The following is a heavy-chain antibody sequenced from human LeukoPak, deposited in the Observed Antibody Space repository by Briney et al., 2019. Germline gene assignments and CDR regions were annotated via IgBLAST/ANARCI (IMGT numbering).Heavy chain of an antibody. CDR3: AQSVIGGSGSYYSGADY. V-gene: IGHV3-23*01. CDR2: VSGSGGTT. J-gene: IGHJ4*02. D-gene: IGHD3-22*01. Sequence: GGSLRLSCAASGFTFSSYALSWVRQAPGKGLEWVSGVSGSGGTTYYADSVKGRFTISRDNSKNTLYLQMNSLRPEDTAMYYCAQSVIGGSGSYYSGADYWGQGTLVTVTS. CDR1: GFTFSSYA.